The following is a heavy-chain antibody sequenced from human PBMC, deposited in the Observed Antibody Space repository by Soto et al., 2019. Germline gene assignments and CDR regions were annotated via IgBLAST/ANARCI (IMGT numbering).Heavy chain of an antibody. CDR2: IYYSGST. D-gene: IGHD5-18*01. Sequence: PSETLSLTCTVSGGSISSGDYYWSWIRQPPGKGLEWIGYIYYSGSTNYNPSLKSRVTISVDTSKNQFSLKLSSVTAADTAVYYCARSGTAMVLVDYWGQGTLVTVSS. V-gene: IGHV4-61*08. CDR3: ARSGTAMVLVDY. CDR1: GGSISSGDYY. J-gene: IGHJ4*02.